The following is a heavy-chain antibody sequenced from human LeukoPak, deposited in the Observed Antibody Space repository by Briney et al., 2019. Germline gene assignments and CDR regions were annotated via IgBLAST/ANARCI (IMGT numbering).Heavy chain of an antibody. Sequence: GGSLRLSCAASGFTFSSYCMSWVRQAPGKGLEWVANIKQNGSNKYYADSVKGRFTISRDNAKNSLYLQMNSLRAEGTAVYYCESAYSGYDYFDYWGQGTLVTVS. V-gene: IGHV3-7*03. D-gene: IGHD5-12*01. CDR1: GFTFSSYC. CDR2: IKQNGSNK. J-gene: IGHJ4*02. CDR3: ESAYSGYDYFDY.